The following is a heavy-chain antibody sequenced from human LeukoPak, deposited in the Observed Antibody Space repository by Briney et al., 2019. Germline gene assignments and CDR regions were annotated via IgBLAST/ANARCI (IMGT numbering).Heavy chain of an antibody. CDR3: TRDWRNLGYDY. D-gene: IGHD5-12*01. CDR2: IEGDGNRI. V-gene: IGHV3-74*01. CDR1: GFTLSSYW. J-gene: IGHJ4*02. Sequence: GGSLRLSCAASGFTLSSYWMHWVRQAPGKGLMWVSRIEGDGNRITYADSVKGRFTISRDNAKNTLYLQMNSLRAEDTAVYYCTRDWRNLGYDYWGQGTLVTVSS.